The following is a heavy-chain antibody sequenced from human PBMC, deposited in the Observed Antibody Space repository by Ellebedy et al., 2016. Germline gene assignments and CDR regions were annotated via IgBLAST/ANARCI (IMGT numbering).Heavy chain of an antibody. CDR2: VWFVGSNK. Sequence: GESLKISCAASGFTFSRYGMHWVRQAPGKGLEWVAVVWFVGSNKYYADSVKGRFTISRDNSKNTLYLQMNSLRAEDTAVYYCARAPIQLWPDYFDYWGQGTLVTVSS. CDR1: GFTFSRYG. CDR3: ARAPIQLWPDYFDY. V-gene: IGHV3-33*01. D-gene: IGHD5-18*01. J-gene: IGHJ4*02.